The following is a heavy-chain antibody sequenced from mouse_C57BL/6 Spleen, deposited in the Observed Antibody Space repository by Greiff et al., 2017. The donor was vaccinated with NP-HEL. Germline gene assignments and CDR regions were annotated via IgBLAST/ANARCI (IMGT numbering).Heavy chain of an antibody. CDR1: GYTFTSYW. V-gene: IGHV1-64*01. D-gene: IGHD4-1*01. Sequence: QVQLQQPGAELVKPGASVKLSCKASGYTFTSYWMHWVKQRPGQGLEWIGMIHPNSGSTNYNEKFKSKATLTVDKSSSTAYMQLSSLTSEDSAVYYCARPFGTGTSYFDVWGTGTTVTVSS. CDR2: IHPNSGST. J-gene: IGHJ1*03. CDR3: ARPFGTGTSYFDV.